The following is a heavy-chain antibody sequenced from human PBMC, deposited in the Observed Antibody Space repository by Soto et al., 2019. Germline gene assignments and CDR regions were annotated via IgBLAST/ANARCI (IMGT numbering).Heavy chain of an antibody. CDR3: ARRYGYAFDI. D-gene: IGHD4-17*01. CDR2: IYYSGST. V-gene: IGHV4-59*01. J-gene: IGHJ3*02. CDR1: GGSISSYY. Sequence: QVQLQESGPGLVKPSETLSLTCTVSGGSISSYYWSWIRQPPGKGLEWIGYIYYSGSTNYNPSLNRRVTISVDTPKNQFSLKLSSVTAADTAVYYCARRYGYAFDIWGQGTMVTVSS.